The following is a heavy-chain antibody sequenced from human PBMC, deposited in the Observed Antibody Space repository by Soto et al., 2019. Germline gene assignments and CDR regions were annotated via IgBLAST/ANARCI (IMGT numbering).Heavy chain of an antibody. J-gene: IGHJ4*02. V-gene: IGHV4-34*01. D-gene: IGHD3-22*01. CDR2: INHSGST. Sequence: NPSETLSLTCAVYGGSFSGYYWSWIRQPPGKGLEWIGEINHSGSTNYNPSLKSRVTISVDTSKNQFSLKLSSVTAADTAVYYCAINPNYYDSSGYYAYWGQGTLVTVSS. CDR1: GGSFSGYY. CDR3: AINPNYYDSSGYYAY.